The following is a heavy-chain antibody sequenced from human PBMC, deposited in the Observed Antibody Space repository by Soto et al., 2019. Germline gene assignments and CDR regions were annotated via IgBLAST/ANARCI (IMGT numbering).Heavy chain of an antibody. CDR2: IGSDSTYI. CDR3: TRKLSGTNPLDY. CDR1: VFTFSAYS. J-gene: IGHJ4*02. Sequence: GGSLRLSCAASVFTFSAYSLNWVRQAPGKGLEWVSSIGSDSTYIYYADSVKGRFTISRDNAKDSLYLQMNSLRAEDTAVYYCTRKLSGTNPLDYWGQGTLVTVSS. D-gene: IGHD1-7*01. V-gene: IGHV3-21*01.